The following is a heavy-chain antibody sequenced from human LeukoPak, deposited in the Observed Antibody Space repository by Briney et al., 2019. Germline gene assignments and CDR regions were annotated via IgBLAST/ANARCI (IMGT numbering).Heavy chain of an antibody. CDR2: IYSDVRT. V-gene: IGHV3-53*04. J-gene: IGHJ3*02. Sequence: GGSLRLSCAVSGFTASSNYMSWVRQAPGKGLEWVSVIYSDVRTYYADSVKGRFTISRHTSKKTLYLQMNSLRAEDTAVYYCAREVMAKRRAFDIWGQGTVVTVSS. D-gene: IGHD2-8*01. CDR1: GFTASSNY. CDR3: AREVMAKRRAFDI.